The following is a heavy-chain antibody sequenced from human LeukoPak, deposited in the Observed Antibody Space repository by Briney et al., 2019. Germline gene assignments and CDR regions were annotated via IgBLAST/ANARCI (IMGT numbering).Heavy chain of an antibody. CDR1: GYTFTGYY. CDR3: ARPRHVTGYYTGPYYYYMNV. J-gene: IGHJ6*03. V-gene: IGHV1-2*02. Sequence: ASVKVSCKASGYTFTGYYMHWVRQAPGQGLEWMGWINPNSGGTNYAQKFQGRVTMTRDTSISTAYMELSRLRSDDTAVYYCARPRHVTGYYTGPYYYYMNVWGKGTTVTVSS. D-gene: IGHD3/OR15-3a*01. CDR2: INPNSGGT.